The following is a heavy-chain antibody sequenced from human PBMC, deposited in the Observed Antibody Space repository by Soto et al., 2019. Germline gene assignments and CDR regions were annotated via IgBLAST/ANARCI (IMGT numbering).Heavy chain of an antibody. CDR3: AKGRSYYYYYGVDV. CDR1: EFTFISYA. J-gene: IGHJ6*02. Sequence: GGSLRLSCAASEFTFISYAMSWVRQAPWKGLEWVSDIIDSGASTYYADSVKGRFTISRDNSKSTLYLQMNSLRAEDTALYYCAKGRSYYYYYGVDVWGQGTTVTVSS. V-gene: IGHV3-23*01. CDR2: IIDSGAST.